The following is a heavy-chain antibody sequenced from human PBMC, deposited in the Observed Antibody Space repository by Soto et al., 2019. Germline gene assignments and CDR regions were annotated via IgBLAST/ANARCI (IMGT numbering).Heavy chain of an antibody. CDR1: GYTFTSYD. D-gene: IGHD2-2*01. Sequence: QVQLVQSGAEVKKTGASVKVSCKASGYTFTSYDINWVRQATGKGREWMGWMKPNSGNRGYAQKFKRRVTMTRNTSISTAYRELSSLRSEDTAVYYCARERSSTLDYWGQGTLVTVSS. CDR3: ARERSSTLDY. J-gene: IGHJ4*02. V-gene: IGHV1-8*01. CDR2: MKPNSGNR.